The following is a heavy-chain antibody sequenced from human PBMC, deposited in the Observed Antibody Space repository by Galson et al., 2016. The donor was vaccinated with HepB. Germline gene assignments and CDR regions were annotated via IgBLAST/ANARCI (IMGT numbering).Heavy chain of an antibody. CDR2: ISHTGAT. CDR3: ARHGRHLLMRLDV. Sequence: SETLSLTCTVSGDFINGYYWAWIRQPPGRGLEYLGHISHTGATSYNPSLNSRLTMSVDTSKNQFSLRLSSVTVADTAVYYCARHGRHLLMRLDVWGQGSTVTVSS. J-gene: IGHJ6*02. CDR1: GDFINGYY. V-gene: IGHV4-59*08. D-gene: IGHD2-2*01.